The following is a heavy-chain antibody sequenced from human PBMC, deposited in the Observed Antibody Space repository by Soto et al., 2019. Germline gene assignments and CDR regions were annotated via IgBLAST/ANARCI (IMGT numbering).Heavy chain of an antibody. CDR1: GGSVSSGSYY. J-gene: IGHJ6*02. D-gene: IGHD3-16*01. Sequence: SETLSLTCTVSGGSVSSGSYYWSWIRQPPGKGLEWIGYIYYSGSTNYNPSLKSRVTISVDTSKNQFSLKLSSVTAADTAVYYCARDARGSGYYYHGMDVWGQGTTVTVSS. CDR3: ARDARGSGYYYHGMDV. CDR2: IYYSGST. V-gene: IGHV4-61*01.